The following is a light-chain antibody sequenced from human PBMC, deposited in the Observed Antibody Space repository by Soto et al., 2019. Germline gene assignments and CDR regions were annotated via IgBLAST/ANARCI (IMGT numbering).Light chain of an antibody. Sequence: IQLTQSPSSLSASVGDRVTITCRASQGISSDLAWYQQKPGNAPKLLIYAASTLQSGVPSRFSGSGSGSDFTLTIRSLQPEDFATYYCQQLNSYPLTFGGGTKVDIK. J-gene: IGKJ4*01. CDR1: QGISSD. CDR2: AAS. CDR3: QQLNSYPLT. V-gene: IGKV1-9*01.